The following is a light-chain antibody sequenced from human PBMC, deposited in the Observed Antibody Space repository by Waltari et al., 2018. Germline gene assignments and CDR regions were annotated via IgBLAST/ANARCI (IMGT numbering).Light chain of an antibody. CDR2: DAS. V-gene: IGKV1-33*01. CDR3: QQYANLPLT. CDR1: QDIRKN. Sequence: IQMTQSPSSLSASVGDRVTITCQASQDIRKNLNWFQQKPGNAAQVLIFDASNSQAAVPSRFSGSGSGTDFAFTISSLQPEDIGTYFCQQYANLPLTFGGGTRVEIK. J-gene: IGKJ4*01.